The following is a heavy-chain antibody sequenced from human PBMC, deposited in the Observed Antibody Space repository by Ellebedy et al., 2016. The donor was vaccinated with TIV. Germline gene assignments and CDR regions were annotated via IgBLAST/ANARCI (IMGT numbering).Heavy chain of an antibody. CDR2: IKQDGSEE. CDR1: GFTFSNFW. V-gene: IGHV3-7*03. J-gene: IGHJ5*02. D-gene: IGHD2-21*01. CDR3: ARGGLRCDP. Sequence: PGGSLRLSCAASGFTFSNFWMSWFRQAPGEGLEWVANIKQDGSEEYYVDSVKGRFTISRDNAWNSLYLQMNSLRAEDTAVYYCARGGLRCDPWGQGTLVTVSS.